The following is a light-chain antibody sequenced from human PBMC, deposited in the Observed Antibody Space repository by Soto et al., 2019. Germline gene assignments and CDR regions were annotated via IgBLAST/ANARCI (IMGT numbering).Light chain of an antibody. V-gene: IGKV2-28*01. CDR3: MEALQTPLT. J-gene: IGKJ1*01. CDR1: QSLLHSNGYNY. Sequence: DIVMTQSPLSLPVTPGAPAAISCRSSQSLLHSNGYNYLDWYLQKPGQSPQLLIYLGSHRASGVPDRFSGSGSGTDFTLESSRVEAEDVGVYYCMEALQTPLTFGQGTKVDIK. CDR2: LGS.